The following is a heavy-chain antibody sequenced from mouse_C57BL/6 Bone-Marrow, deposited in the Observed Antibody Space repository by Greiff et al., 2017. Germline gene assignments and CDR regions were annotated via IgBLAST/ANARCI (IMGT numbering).Heavy chain of an antibody. D-gene: IGHD1-1*01. CDR1: GYTFTDHT. CDR3: SRPGSSYRLDY. Sequence: QVQLQQSDAELVKPGASVKISCKVSGYTFTDHTIHWMKQRPEQGLEWIGYIYPRVGCTKYNEKFKGKSTLTADKTSSTTYLQLNSLTSDDSAVYFYSRPGSSYRLDYWGQGTTLTVSS. J-gene: IGHJ2*01. CDR2: IYPRVGCT. V-gene: IGHV1-78*01.